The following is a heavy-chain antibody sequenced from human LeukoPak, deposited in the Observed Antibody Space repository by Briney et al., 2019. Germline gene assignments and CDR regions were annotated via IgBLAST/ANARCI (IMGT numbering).Heavy chain of an antibody. D-gene: IGHD4-17*01. Sequence: GGSLRLSCAASGFTFSSYAMHWVRQAPGKGLDWVAGISYDGSNKYYADSVKGRFTISRDNSKNTLYLQMNSLRAEDMAVYYCASRDPTTVITNYWGQGTLVTVSS. J-gene: IGHJ4*02. CDR2: ISYDGSNK. CDR1: GFTFSSYA. CDR3: ASRDPTTVITNY. V-gene: IGHV3-30-3*01.